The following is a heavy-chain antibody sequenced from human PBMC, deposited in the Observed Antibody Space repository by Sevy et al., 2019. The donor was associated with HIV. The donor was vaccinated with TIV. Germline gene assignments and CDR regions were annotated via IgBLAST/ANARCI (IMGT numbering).Heavy chain of an antibody. D-gene: IGHD3-16*02. CDR1: GFTFSSYG. CDR3: AKDAYYDYVWGSYRYTPDAFDI. V-gene: IGHV3-30*18. J-gene: IGHJ3*02. CDR2: ISYDGSNK. Sequence: GGSLRLSCAASGFTFSSYGMHWVRQAPGKGLEWVAVISYDGSNKYYADSVKGRFTISRDNSKNTLYLQMNSLRAGDTAVYYCAKDAYYDYVWGSYRYTPDAFDIWGQGTMVTVSS.